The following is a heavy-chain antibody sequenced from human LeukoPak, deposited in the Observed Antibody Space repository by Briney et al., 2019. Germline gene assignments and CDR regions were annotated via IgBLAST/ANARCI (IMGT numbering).Heavy chain of an antibody. CDR1: GFTFSSYG. V-gene: IGHV3-30*18. CDR3: ANEPPWGDIPDSWGAFDI. Sequence: GGSLRLSCAASGFTFSSYGMHWVRQAPGKGLEWVAVISYDGSNKYYADSVKGRFTISRDNSKNTLYLQMNSLRAEDTAVYYCANEPPWGDIPDSWGAFDIWGQGTMVTVSS. CDR2: ISYDGSNK. D-gene: IGHD3-9*01. J-gene: IGHJ3*02.